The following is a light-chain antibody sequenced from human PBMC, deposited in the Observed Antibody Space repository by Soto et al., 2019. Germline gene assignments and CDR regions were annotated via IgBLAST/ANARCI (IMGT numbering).Light chain of an antibody. CDR3: QVYGISPWT. V-gene: IGKV3-20*01. Sequence: EIVLTQSPGTLSLSPGERATLSCRASQSVSSSYLAWYQQKPGQAPRLVFHSATTKANAFPSRFSASGSGTDFTLTISRLEPEDFALYYCQVYGISPWTFGQGTKVDIK. CDR1: QSVSSSY. J-gene: IGKJ1*01. CDR2: SAT.